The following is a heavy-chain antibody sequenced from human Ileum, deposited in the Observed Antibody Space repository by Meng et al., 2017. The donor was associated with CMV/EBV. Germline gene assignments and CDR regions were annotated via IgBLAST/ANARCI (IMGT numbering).Heavy chain of an antibody. Sequence: VLLVQSGAEVKKPGASVKVSCKASGYTFTDYAITWGRQAPGQGLEWMGWISGYNSNTKYAQKFRDRVTMTTDTSTTTVYMELRNLRYDDTAVYYCARDGYYPSRVFDYWGLGTLVTVSS. J-gene: IGHJ4*01. CDR2: ISGYNSNT. CDR1: GYTFTDYA. D-gene: IGHD2-2*03. CDR3: ARDGYYPSRVFDY. V-gene: IGHV1-18*01.